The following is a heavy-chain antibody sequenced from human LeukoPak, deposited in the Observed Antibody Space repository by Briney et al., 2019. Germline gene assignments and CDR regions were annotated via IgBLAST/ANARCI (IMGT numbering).Heavy chain of an antibody. CDR3: ARLAGTDMIGYFQD. V-gene: IGHV1-18*01. CDR1: GGTFSSYG. Sequence: ASVKVSCKASGGTFSSYGISWVRQAPGQGLEWMGWINVYNGNTIYAQKLQGRVTMTTDTSTSTAYMELRSLRSDDTAVYYCARLAGTDMIGYFQDWGQGTLVTVSS. J-gene: IGHJ1*01. D-gene: IGHD5-18*01. CDR2: INVYNGNT.